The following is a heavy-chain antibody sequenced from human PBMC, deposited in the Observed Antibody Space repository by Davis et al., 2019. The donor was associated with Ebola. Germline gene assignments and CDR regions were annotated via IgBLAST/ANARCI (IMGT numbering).Heavy chain of an antibody. CDR2: IKQDGSEK. D-gene: IGHD1-1*01. Sequence: PGGSLRLSCAASGFTFSSYWMSWVRQAPGKGLEWVANIKQDGSEKYYVDSVKGRFTISRDNAKNSLYLQMNSLRAEDTAVYYCARYVKARTTRYYFDCWGQGTLVTVSS. V-gene: IGHV3-7*03. CDR1: GFTFSSYW. J-gene: IGHJ4*02. CDR3: ARYVKARTTRYYFDC.